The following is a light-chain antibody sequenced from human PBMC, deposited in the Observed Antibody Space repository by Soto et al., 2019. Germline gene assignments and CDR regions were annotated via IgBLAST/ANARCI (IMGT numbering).Light chain of an antibody. V-gene: IGKV3-15*01. CDR2: VAS. CDR3: QQYNNWPRGT. Sequence: IVMTQSPASLSVSPGEGDTHSCRASQRVSNNLAWYQQKPGQAPRLLIYVASTRATGIPARFSGSVSGTDFTLTISSLQSEDFAVYYCQQYNNWPRGTLGQGTKVDIK. J-gene: IGKJ1*01. CDR1: QRVSNN.